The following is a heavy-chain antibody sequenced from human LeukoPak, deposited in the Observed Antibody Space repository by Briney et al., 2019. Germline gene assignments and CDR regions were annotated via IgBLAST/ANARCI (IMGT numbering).Heavy chain of an antibody. D-gene: IGHD3-22*01. J-gene: IGHJ4*02. V-gene: IGHV3-23*01. CDR2: ISGSGSST. CDR1: GFTFSSYA. Sequence: GGSLRLSCAASGFTFSSYALSWVRQAPGKGLEWVSAISGSGSSTYYADSVKGRFTISRDNSKNTLYLQMNSLRDEDTAVYYCARNSYYYDPVDYWGQGTLVTVSS. CDR3: ARNSYYYDPVDY.